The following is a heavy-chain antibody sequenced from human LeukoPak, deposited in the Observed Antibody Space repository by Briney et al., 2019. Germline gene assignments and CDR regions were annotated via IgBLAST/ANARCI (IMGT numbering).Heavy chain of an antibody. CDR2: ISYDGSNQ. Sequence: PGRSLRLSCAASGXTFSSYGMHWVRQAPGKGLEWVAVISYDGSNQYYADSVKGRFTISRDNSKNTLYLQMNSLRAEDTAVYYCAKDKGGGYGNDGFDIWGRGTMVTVSS. D-gene: IGHD3-16*01. CDR1: GXTFSSYG. J-gene: IGHJ3*02. V-gene: IGHV3-30*18. CDR3: AKDKGGGYGNDGFDI.